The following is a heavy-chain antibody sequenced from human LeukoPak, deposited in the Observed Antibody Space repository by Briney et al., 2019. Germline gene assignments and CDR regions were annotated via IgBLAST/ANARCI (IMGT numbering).Heavy chain of an antibody. V-gene: IGHV1-2*02. CDR1: GYTFTGYY. CDR2: INPNSGGT. J-gene: IGHJ5*02. CDR3: ASQAGRRFDP. Sequence: GASVKVSCKASGYTFTGYYMHWVRQAPGQGLEWMGWINPNSGGTNYAQTFQGRVTMTRDTSISTANMELSRLRSEDTAVYYCASQAGRRFDPWGQGTLVTVSS.